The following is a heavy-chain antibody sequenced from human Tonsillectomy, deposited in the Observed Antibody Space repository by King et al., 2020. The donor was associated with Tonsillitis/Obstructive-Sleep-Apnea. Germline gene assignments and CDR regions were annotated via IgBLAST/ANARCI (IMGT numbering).Heavy chain of an antibody. Sequence: VQLQESGPGLVKPSETLSLTCTVSGGSISSYYWSWIRQPAGKGLEWIGRIYSSGSTNYNPSLKSRVTMSVDTSKNHFSLKLTSVTAADTAVYYCARNQFWSGYPHYYYYAMDVWGQGTTVTVSS. CDR2: IYSSGST. CDR1: GGSISSYY. J-gene: IGHJ6*02. CDR3: ARNQFWSGYPHYYYYAMDV. V-gene: IGHV4-4*07. D-gene: IGHD3-3*01.